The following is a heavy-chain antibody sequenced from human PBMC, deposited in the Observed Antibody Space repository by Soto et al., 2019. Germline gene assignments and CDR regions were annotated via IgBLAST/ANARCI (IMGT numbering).Heavy chain of an antibody. CDR2: INHSGST. J-gene: IGHJ3*02. CDR3: ARGVKAVAGTGGAFDI. CDR1: GGSFSGYY. D-gene: IGHD6-19*01. V-gene: IGHV4-34*01. Sequence: SETLSLTCAVYGGSFSGYYWSWIRQPPGKGLEWIGEINHSGSTNYNPSLKSRVTISVDTSKNQFSLKLSSVTAADTAVYYCARGVKAVAGTGGAFDIWGQGTMVTVSS.